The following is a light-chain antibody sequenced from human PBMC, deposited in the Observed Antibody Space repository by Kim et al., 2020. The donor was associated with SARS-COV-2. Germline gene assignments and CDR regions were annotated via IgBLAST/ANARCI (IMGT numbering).Light chain of an antibody. CDR3: QQRSNWPPLYT. Sequence: EIVLTQSPATLSLSPGERATLSCRASQSVSRYLAWYQQKPGQAPRLLIYDASNRATGIPARFSGSGSGTDFTLTISSLEPEDFAVYYCQQRSNWPPLYTFGQGTKLEI. V-gene: IGKV3-11*01. J-gene: IGKJ2*01. CDR1: QSVSRY. CDR2: DAS.